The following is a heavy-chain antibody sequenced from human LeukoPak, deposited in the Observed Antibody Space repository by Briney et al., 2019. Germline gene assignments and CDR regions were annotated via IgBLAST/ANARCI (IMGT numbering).Heavy chain of an antibody. CDR2: MNPNSGNT. D-gene: IGHD1-20*01. CDR1: GYTFTSYD. V-gene: IGHV1-8*01. Sequence: ASVKVSCKASGYTFTSYDINWVRQATGQGLEWMGWMNPNSGNTGYAQKFQGRVTMTRNTSISTAYMELSSLRSEDTAVYYCAVTGYLRITGFDELDPWGQGTLVTVSS. J-gene: IGHJ5*02. CDR3: AVTGYLRITGFDELDP.